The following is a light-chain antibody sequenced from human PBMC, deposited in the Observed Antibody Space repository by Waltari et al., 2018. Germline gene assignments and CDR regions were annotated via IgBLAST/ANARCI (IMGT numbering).Light chain of an antibody. Sequence: QSVLTQPPSVSGAPGQRVTISCTGSSSNTGAGYDVNWYQQLPGEAPKLLIYGNTNRPSGVPDRVSGSKSGTSASLAITGLQAEDEADYYCQSYDSSLGGSVFGGGTKLTVL. CDR1: SSNTGAGYD. V-gene: IGLV1-40*01. CDR3: QSYDSSLGGSV. CDR2: GNT. J-gene: IGLJ2*01.